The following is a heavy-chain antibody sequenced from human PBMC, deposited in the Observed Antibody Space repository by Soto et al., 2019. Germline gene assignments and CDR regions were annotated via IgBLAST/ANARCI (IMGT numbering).Heavy chain of an antibody. D-gene: IGHD3-22*01. CDR2: INHSGST. CDR1: GGSFSGYY. J-gene: IGHJ4*02. V-gene: IGHV4-34*01. Sequence: SETLSLTCAVYGGSFSGYYWSWIRQPPGKGLEWIGEINHSGSTNYNPSLKSRVTISVDTSKYQFSLKLSSVTAADTAVYYCASASHDSSGYYAPFDYWGQGTLVTVSS. CDR3: ASASHDSSGYYAPFDY.